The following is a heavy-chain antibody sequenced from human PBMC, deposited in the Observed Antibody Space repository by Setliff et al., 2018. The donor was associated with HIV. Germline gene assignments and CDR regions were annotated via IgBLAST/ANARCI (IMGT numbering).Heavy chain of an antibody. J-gene: IGHJ4*02. Sequence: PGGSLRLSCAASGFTFSSYGMHWVRQAPGKGLEWVAVIWSDGSNKYYADSVKGRFTISRDNSKNTLYLQMNSLRAEDTAVYYCAKESPRAGYSVFDYWGQGTLVTVS. CDR2: IWSDGSNK. D-gene: IGHD5-18*01. CDR3: AKESPRAGYSVFDY. V-gene: IGHV3-33*06. CDR1: GFTFSSYG.